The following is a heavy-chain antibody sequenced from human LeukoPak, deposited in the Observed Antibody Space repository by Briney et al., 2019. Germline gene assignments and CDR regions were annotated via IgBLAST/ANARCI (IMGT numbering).Heavy chain of an antibody. J-gene: IGHJ4*02. V-gene: IGHV4-59*01. CDR2: IYYSGST. Sequence: SETLSLTCTVSGGSISSSYWSWIRQPPGKGLEWIGYIYYSGSTNYNPSLKSRVTISIDTSKNQFSLKLSSVTAADTAVYYCAREGTTVTHFDYWGQGTLVTVSS. D-gene: IGHD4-11*01. CDR1: GGSISSSY. CDR3: AREGTTVTHFDY.